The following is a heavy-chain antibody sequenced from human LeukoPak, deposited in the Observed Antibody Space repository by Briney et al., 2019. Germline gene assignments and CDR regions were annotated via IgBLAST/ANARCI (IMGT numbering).Heavy chain of an antibody. Sequence: GGSLRLSCVASGVTFSSYGIHWVRQAPGKGLEWVAFIRYDGSNKYSADSVKGRFTISRDNSKNTLYLQMNSLRPEDTAVYYCAKDYTGGAFDIWGQGTMVTVSS. D-gene: IGHD3-16*01. CDR1: GVTFSSYG. CDR2: IRYDGSNK. J-gene: IGHJ3*02. CDR3: AKDYTGGAFDI. V-gene: IGHV3-30*02.